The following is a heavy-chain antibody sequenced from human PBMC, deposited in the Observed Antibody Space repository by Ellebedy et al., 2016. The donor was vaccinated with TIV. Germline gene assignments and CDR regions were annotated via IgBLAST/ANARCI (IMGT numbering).Heavy chain of an antibody. CDR2: IYYSGST. V-gene: IGHV4-59*01. CDR3: ARVWGHLDP. Sequence: SETLSLTXTVSGGSISSYYWSWIRQPPGKGLEWIGYIYYSGSTNYNPSLKSRVTISVDTSKNQFSLKLSSVTAADTAVYYCARVWGHLDPWGQGTLVTVFS. D-gene: IGHD3-16*01. J-gene: IGHJ5*02. CDR1: GGSISSYY.